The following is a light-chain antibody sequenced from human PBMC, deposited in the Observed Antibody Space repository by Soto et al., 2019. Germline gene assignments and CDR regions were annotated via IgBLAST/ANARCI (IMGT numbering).Light chain of an antibody. Sequence: QSALTQPASVSGSPGQSITISCTGTSSDVGGYNYVSWYQQHPDKAPKLMIYEVKNRPSGVSNRFSGSESANTASLTISGLQPEDEADYYCSSYTSRNTWVFGGGTKLTVL. V-gene: IGLV2-14*01. J-gene: IGLJ3*02. CDR2: EVK. CDR1: SSDVGGYNY. CDR3: SSYTSRNTWV.